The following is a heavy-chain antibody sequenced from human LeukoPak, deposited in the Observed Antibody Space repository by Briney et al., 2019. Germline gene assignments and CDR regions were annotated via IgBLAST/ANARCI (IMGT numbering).Heavy chain of an antibody. CDR1: GFIVSNNY. D-gene: IGHD3-10*01. V-gene: IGHV3-53*01. Sequence: GGSLRLSCAASGFIVSNNYMTWVRQGPGKRLEWVSLIYSGGSTYYADSVKGRFTISRDNSKNTLYLQMNSLRAEDTAVYYCASGEWPQDYWGQGTLVTVSS. CDR2: IYSGGST. J-gene: IGHJ4*02. CDR3: ASGEWPQDY.